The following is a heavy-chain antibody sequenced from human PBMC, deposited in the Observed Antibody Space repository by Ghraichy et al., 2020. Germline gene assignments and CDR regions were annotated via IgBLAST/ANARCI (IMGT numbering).Heavy chain of an antibody. CDR1: GFTFSSYA. D-gene: IGHD6-13*01. Sequence: GGSLRLSCAASGFTFSSYAMHWVRQAPGKGLEWVAVISYDGSNKYYADSVKGRFTISRDNSKNTLYLQMNSLRAEDTAVYYCAREFGHAYSSSWYFAFDIWGQGTMVTVSS. CDR2: ISYDGSNK. V-gene: IGHV3-30-3*01. CDR3: AREFGHAYSSSWYFAFDI. J-gene: IGHJ3*02.